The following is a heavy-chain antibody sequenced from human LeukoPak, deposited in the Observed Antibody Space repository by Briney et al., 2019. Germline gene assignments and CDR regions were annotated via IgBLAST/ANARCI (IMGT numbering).Heavy chain of an antibody. V-gene: IGHV1-69*06. J-gene: IGHJ4*02. CDR3: ASTTAVQDYYDSSGPFDY. CDR1: GGTFSSYA. Sequence: SVTVSCKASGGTFSSYAISWVRQAPGQGLEWMGGIIPIFGTANYAQKFQGRVTITADKSTSTAYMELSSLRSEDTAVYYCASTTAVQDYYDSSGPFDYWGQGTLVTVSS. CDR2: IIPIFGTA. D-gene: IGHD3-22*01.